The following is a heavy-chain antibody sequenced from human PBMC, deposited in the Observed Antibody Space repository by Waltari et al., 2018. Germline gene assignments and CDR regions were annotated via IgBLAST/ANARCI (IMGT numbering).Heavy chain of an antibody. V-gene: IGHV1-69*12. Sequence: QVQLVQSGAEVKKPVSSVKVSCKAAGGTFSSYAIRWVRQAQGKGLGWMGGIIPIFGTANYAQKCQGRVTITAHESTSTAYMELSSLRSEDTAVYYCARVGGNWGHFDYWGQGTLVTVSS. CDR2: IIPIFGTA. D-gene: IGHD7-27*01. CDR3: ARVGGNWGHFDY. J-gene: IGHJ4*02. CDR1: GGTFSSYA.